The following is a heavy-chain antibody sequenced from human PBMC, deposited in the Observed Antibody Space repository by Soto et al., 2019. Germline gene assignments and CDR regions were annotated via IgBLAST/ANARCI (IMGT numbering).Heavy chain of an antibody. J-gene: IGHJ5*02. D-gene: IGHD2-2*01. V-gene: IGHV4-59*01. CDR2: IYYSGST. CDR3: ARATCSSTSCYAWLVWFDA. CDR1: GGSMISYY. Sequence: SETLSLTCTVSGGSMISYYWSWIRQPPGKGLEWIGYIYYSGSTKYNPYLKSRVTISVDTSKNQFSLKLSSVTAADTAVYYCARATCSSTSCYAWLVWFDAWGQGTLVTVSS.